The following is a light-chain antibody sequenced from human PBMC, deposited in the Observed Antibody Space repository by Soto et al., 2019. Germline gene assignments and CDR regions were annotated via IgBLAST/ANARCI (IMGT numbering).Light chain of an antibody. CDR2: DAG. V-gene: IGLV2-14*03. CDR3: SSYTTSTTYV. CDR1: SSDVGAYNY. J-gene: IGLJ1*01. Sequence: QSALTQPASVSGSPGQSIAISCTGTSSDVGAYNYVSWFQQHPGKAPKLMIYDAGSRPSGVSNRFSGSKSGNTASLTISGLQAEDEADYYCSSYTTSTTYVFGTGTKVTVL.